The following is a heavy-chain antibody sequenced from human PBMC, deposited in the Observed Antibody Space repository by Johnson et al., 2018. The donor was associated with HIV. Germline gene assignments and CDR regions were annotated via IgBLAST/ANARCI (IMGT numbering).Heavy chain of an antibody. J-gene: IGHJ3*02. V-gene: IGHV3-9*01. Sequence: VQLVESGGGLVQPGRSLRLSCAASGFTFDDYAMHWVRQAPGKGLEWVSGISWNSGSIGYADSVRGRFTISRDNTKNSLYLQMNSLRVEDTAWYYCVKDMEDSSGYYGAFDIWGQGTMVTVSS. CDR2: ISWNSGSI. D-gene: IGHD3-22*01. CDR3: VKDMEDSSGYYGAFDI. CDR1: GFTFDDYA.